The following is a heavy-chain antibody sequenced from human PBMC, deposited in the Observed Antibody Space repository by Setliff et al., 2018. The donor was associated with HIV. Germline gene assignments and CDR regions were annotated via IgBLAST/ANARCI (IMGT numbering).Heavy chain of an antibody. CDR3: ARDHVVCSGGTCRSDDPYYYYYMNV. Sequence: ASVKVSCKASGYRFTGDYIHWVRQAPGQGLEWMGWVNPISGVTNDAQKFQGRVTMTMDTSTTTAYMELSRLKSDDTAVYYCARDHVVCSGGTCRSDDPYYYYYMNVWGEGTTVTVSS. CDR2: VNPISGVT. V-gene: IGHV1-2*02. D-gene: IGHD2-15*01. J-gene: IGHJ6*03. CDR1: GYRFTGDY.